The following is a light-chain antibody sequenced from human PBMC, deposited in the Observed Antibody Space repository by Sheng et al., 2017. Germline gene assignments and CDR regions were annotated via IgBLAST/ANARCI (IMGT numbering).Light chain of an antibody. CDR2: DTS. CDR3: QQRSNWPWT. J-gene: IGKJ1*01. Sequence: EVVLTQSPATLSLSPGERASLSCRASQSVSSYLAWYQQKPGQAPRLLIYDTSNRATGIPARFSGSGSGTDFTLTISSLEPEDFAVYFCQQRSNWPWTFAKDQGGN. V-gene: IGKV3-11*01. CDR1: QSVSSY.